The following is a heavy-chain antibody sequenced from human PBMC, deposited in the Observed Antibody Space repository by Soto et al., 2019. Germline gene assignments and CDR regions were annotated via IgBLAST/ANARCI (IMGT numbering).Heavy chain of an antibody. CDR3: ARNPCSGGSCYVGAEYFQH. V-gene: IGHV4-30-4*01. Sequence: LSLTCTVSGGSISSGDYYWSWIRQPPGKGLEWIGYIYYSGSTYYNPSLKRRVTISEDTSKNQLSLKLNTVTAADTAEYYCARNPCSGGSCYVGAEYFQHWGQGTLVTVSS. CDR2: IYYSGST. J-gene: IGHJ1*01. D-gene: IGHD2-15*01. CDR1: GGSISSGDYY.